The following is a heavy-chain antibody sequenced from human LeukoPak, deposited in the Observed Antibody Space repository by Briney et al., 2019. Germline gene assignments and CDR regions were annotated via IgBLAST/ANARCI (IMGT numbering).Heavy chain of an antibody. CDR3: ARGVYIAAAQYGY. D-gene: IGHD6-13*01. CDR1: GGSISSYY. V-gene: IGHV4-59*01. CDR2: IYYSGTT. Sequence: PSETLSLTCTVSGGSISSYYWSWIRQPPGKGLEWIGYIYYSGTTNYNPSLKSRVTISVDTSKNQFSLKLSSVTAADTAVYYCARGVYIAAAQYGYWGRGTLVTVSS. J-gene: IGHJ4*02.